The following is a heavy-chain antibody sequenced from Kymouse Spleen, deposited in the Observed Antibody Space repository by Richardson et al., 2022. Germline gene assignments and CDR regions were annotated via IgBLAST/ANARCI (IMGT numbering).Heavy chain of an antibody. CDR3: ARGEYSSSLGWFDP. Sequence: QVQLQQWGAGLLKPSETLSLTCAVYGGSFSGYYWSWIRQPPGKGLEWIGEINHSGSTNYNPSLKSRVTISVDTSKNQFSLKLSSVTAADTAVYYCARGEYSSSLGWFDPWGQGTLVTVSS. CDR2: INHSGST. J-gene: IGHJ5*02. V-gene: IGHV4-34*01. CDR1: GGSFSGYY. D-gene: IGHD6-6*01.